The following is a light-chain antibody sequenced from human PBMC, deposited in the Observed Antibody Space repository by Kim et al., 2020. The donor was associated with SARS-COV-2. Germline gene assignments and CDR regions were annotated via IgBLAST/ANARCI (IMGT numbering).Light chain of an antibody. J-gene: IGLJ3*02. Sequence: SYELTQPPSVSVSPGQTASITCSGDKLGDKYACWYQQKPGQSPVLVIYQDSKRPSGIPDRFSGSKSGTSASLAISGLQSADEADYYCATWGDSQNGWVFGGGTQLTVL. CDR1: KLGDKY. CDR2: QDS. CDR3: ATWGDSQNGWV. V-gene: IGLV3-1*01.